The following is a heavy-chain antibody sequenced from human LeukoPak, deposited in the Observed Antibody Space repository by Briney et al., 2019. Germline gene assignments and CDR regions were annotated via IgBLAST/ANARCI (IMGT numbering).Heavy chain of an antibody. V-gene: IGHV4-31*03. CDR1: GVSISSGSYY. J-gene: IGHJ6*03. Sequence: SQTLSLTCTVSGVSISSGSYYWSWVRQPPEKGLEWIGFVFHTGSTHYSPSLKSRVTMSVDTSTDRFSLNMDSVTAADTATYYCARALFTSHFSYFYYLDVWGKGTTVTVSS. D-gene: IGHD2/OR15-2a*01. CDR2: VFHTGST. CDR3: ARALFTSHFSYFYYLDV.